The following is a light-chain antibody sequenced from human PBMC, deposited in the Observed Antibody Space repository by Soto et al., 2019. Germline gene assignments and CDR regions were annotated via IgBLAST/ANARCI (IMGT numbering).Light chain of an antibody. V-gene: IGKV1-9*01. CDR3: QQLNSYPLT. CDR1: QGISSY. J-gene: IGKJ4*02. CDR2: AAS. Sequence: DIHFTQSPSFLSASVGDRVPITCRASQGISSYLAWYQQKPGKAPKLLIYAASTLQSGVPSRFSGSGSGTELTLTISSLQPEDFATYYCQQLNSYPLTFCGGTKVDIK.